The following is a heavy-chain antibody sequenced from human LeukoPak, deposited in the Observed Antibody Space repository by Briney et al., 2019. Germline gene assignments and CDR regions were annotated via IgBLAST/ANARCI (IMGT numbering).Heavy chain of an antibody. V-gene: IGHV3-23*01. D-gene: IGHD3-9*01. CDR1: GFTFSSYA. CDR3: AKEINNDILTGSRWNAFDI. CDR2: ISGSGGST. Sequence: GGSLRLSCAASGFTFSSYAMSWVRQAPGKGLEWVSAISGSGGSTYYADSVKGRFTISRDNSKNTLYLQMNSLRAEDTAVYYCAKEINNDILTGSRWNAFDIWGQGTMVTVSS. J-gene: IGHJ3*02.